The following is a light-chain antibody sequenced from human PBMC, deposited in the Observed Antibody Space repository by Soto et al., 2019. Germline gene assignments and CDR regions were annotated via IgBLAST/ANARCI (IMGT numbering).Light chain of an antibody. J-gene: IGLJ1*01. CDR3: TSYSSSSTLPYV. CDR2: DVN. CDR1: SSDVGGYNF. Sequence: QSALTQPASVSGSPGQSITISCTGTSSDVGGYNFVSWYQYHPGKAPKLIIYDVNYRPSGVSNRFSGSKSGNTASLTISGLQAEDEADYYCTSYSSSSTLPYVFGTGTKVTVL. V-gene: IGLV2-14*03.